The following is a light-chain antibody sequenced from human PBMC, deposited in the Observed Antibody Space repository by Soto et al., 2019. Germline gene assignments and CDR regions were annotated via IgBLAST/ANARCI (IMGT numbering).Light chain of an antibody. CDR2: KAS. CDR3: QQYNSYPYT. Sequence: DIQMTQSPSTLSASVGDRVTITCRASQSISSWLAWYQQKPGKAPKLLIYKASSLESGVPSRFSGSGSGTAFTLTISSLQPDDFATDYCQQYNSYPYTFGQGTKLEIK. J-gene: IGKJ2*01. V-gene: IGKV1-5*03. CDR1: QSISSW.